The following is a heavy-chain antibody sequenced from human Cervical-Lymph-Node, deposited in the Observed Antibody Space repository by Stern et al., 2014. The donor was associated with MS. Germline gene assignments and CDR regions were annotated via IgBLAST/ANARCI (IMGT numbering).Heavy chain of an antibody. CDR2: VYYNGST. Sequence: QLQLQESGPGLEKPSETLSLTCIVSGGTISTFSWSWIRQPPGRGLEWIGCVYYNGSTTYNPYHKSRVTMSVGTSKTQLSLRLHCGTAADSAVYYCAGRSVGFKDFDSWGQGTLVTVSS. J-gene: IGHJ4*02. CDR1: GGTISTFS. CDR3: AGRSVGFKDFDS. V-gene: IGHV4-59*01. D-gene: IGHD5/OR15-5a*01.